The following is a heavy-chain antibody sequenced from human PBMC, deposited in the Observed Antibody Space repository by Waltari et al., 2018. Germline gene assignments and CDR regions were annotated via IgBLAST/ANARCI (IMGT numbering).Heavy chain of an antibody. J-gene: IGHJ3*02. CDR1: GGSFSGYY. Sequence: QVQLQQWGAGLLKPSETLSLTCAVYGGSFSGYYWSWIRQPPGKGLEWIGEINHSGSTNYNPSLKSRVTISVDTSKNQFSLKLSSVTAADTAVYYCARANYDYVWGSYGSAFDIWGQGTMVTVSS. CDR3: ARANYDYVWGSYGSAFDI. D-gene: IGHD3-16*01. V-gene: IGHV4-34*01. CDR2: INHSGST.